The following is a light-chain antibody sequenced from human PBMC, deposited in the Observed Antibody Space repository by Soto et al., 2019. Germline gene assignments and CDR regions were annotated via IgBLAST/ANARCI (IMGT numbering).Light chain of an antibody. J-gene: IGLJ1*01. V-gene: IGLV3-21*02. CDR3: QVWDSSSDSYV. Sequence: SYELTQPPSVSVAPGQTARITCGGNNIGSKSVHWYQQKPGQAPVLVVYDDSDQPSGIPERFSGSNSGNTATLTISRVEAGDEADYYCQVWDSSSDSYVFGTGTKVTVL. CDR2: DDS. CDR1: NIGSKS.